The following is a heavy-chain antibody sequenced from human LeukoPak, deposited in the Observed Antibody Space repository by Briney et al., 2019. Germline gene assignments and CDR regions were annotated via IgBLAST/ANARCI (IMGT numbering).Heavy chain of an antibody. CDR3: ARGGSYDSSGYDGY. J-gene: IGHJ4*02. CDR2: ISSSSSYI. D-gene: IGHD3-22*01. CDR1: GFTFSSYS. V-gene: IGHV3-21*01. Sequence: PGGSLRLSCAASGFTFSSYSMNWVRQAPGKGLEWVLSISSSSSYIYYADSVKGRFTISRDNAKNSLYLQMNSLRAEDTAVYYCARGGSYDSSGYDGYWGQGTLVTVSS.